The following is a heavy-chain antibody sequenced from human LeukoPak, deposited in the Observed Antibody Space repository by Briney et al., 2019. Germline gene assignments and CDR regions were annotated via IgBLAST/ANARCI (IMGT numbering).Heavy chain of an antibody. J-gene: IGHJ4*02. D-gene: IGHD3-3*01. CDR1: GFTFSSYG. Sequence: PGGSLRLSCAASGFTFSSYGMHWVRQAPGKGLEWVAVIWYGGSNKYYADSVKGRFTISRDNSKNTLYLQMNSLRAEDTAVYYCAKERTIFGVVTFDYWGQGTLVTVSS. CDR2: IWYGGSNK. CDR3: AKERTIFGVVTFDY. V-gene: IGHV3-33*06.